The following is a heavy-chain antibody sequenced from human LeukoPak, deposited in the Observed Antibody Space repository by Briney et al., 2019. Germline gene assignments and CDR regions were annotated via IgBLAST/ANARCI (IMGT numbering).Heavy chain of an antibody. CDR1: GVTSNY. Sequence: PGGSLRLSCAPSGVTSNYMTWVRQAPGKGLEWVSVIYNGGTTYYADSVKGRFTISRDNSKSTLFVYLQMNSLRTDDTALYYCAGGGEAARSLAYWGQGALVTVSS. D-gene: IGHD3-16*01. CDR2: IYNGGTT. CDR3: AGGGEAARSLAY. J-gene: IGHJ4*02. V-gene: IGHV3-66*02.